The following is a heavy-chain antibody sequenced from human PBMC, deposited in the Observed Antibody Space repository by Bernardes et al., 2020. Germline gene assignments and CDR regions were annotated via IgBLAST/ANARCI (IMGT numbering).Heavy chain of an antibody. V-gene: IGHV3-23*01. D-gene: IGHD2-2*01. J-gene: IGHJ4*02. Sequence: GGSLRLSCAASGFIFSSYAMSWVRQAPGKGLEWVSAISGSGGSTYYADSVKGRFTISRDNSKNTLYLQMNSLRAEDTAVYYCAKDRAYCSSTSCYVSYFDYWGQGTLVTVSS. CDR3: AKDRAYCSSTSCYVSYFDY. CDR1: GFIFSSYA. CDR2: ISGSGGST.